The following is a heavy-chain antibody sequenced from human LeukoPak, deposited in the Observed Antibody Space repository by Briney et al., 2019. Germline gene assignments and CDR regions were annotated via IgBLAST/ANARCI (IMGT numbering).Heavy chain of an antibody. CDR3: YSSSGVFDY. CDR1: GLPFSSYG. J-gene: IGHJ4*02. Sequence: GGSLRLSCAASGLPFSSYGWHWVRQAPAKGREWVAFIRYDGSNKYYADSVKGRFTISRDNSKNTLYLQMNSLRAEDTAVYYCYSSSGVFDYWGQGTLVTVSS. D-gene: IGHD6-6*01. CDR2: IRYDGSNK. V-gene: IGHV3-30*02.